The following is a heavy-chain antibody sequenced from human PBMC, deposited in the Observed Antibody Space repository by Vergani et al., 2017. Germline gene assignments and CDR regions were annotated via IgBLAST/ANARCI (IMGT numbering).Heavy chain of an antibody. D-gene: IGHD3-10*01. V-gene: IGHV1-69*02. CDR3: AGMVRGDHEFDP. J-gene: IGHJ5*02. CDR1: GGTFSSYT. CDR2: IIPILDIA. Sequence: QVQLVQSGAEVKKPGASVKVSCKASGGTFSSYTISWVRQAPGQGLEWMGRIIPILDIANYAQKFQGRVTITADKSTSTAYMELSSLRSEDTAVYYCAGMVRGDHEFDPWGQGTLVTVSS.